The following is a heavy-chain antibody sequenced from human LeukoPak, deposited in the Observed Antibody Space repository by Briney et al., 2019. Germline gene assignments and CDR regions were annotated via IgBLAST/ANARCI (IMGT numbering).Heavy chain of an antibody. CDR1: GFTFSSYA. CDR2: MSSSSSTI. CDR3: ARIPSPNYGDYGVDY. V-gene: IGHV3-48*01. J-gene: IGHJ4*02. Sequence: GGSLRLSCVASGFTFSSYAMSWVRQAPGKGLEWVSYMSSSSSTIYYADSVKGRFTISRDNAKNSLYLQMNSLRAEDTAVYYCARIPSPNYGDYGVDYWGQGTLVTVSS. D-gene: IGHD4-17*01.